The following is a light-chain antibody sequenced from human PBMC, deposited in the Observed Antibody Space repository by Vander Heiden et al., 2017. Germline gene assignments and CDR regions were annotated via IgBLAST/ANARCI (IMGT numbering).Light chain of an antibody. V-gene: IGLV2-14*03. CDR1: SSDVGGYNY. CDR3: SSYTRSSTWV. CDR2: DVS. J-gene: IGLJ3*02. Sequence: QSALTQPASVSGSPGQSITISCTGTSSDVGGYNYVTWYQQHPAKAPKLMIYDVSNRPSGVSNRFSGSKSGNTASLTISGLQAEDEADYYCSSYTRSSTWVFGGGTKLNVL.